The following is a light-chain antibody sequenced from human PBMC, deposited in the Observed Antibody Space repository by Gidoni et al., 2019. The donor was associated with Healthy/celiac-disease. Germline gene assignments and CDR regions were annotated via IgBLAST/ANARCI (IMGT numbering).Light chain of an antibody. CDR2: GAS. CDR3: QQYGSSPKT. Sequence: DIVLTQSPGTLSLSLGERATLSCRASQSVRSSYLAWYQQKPGQAPRLLIYGASSRATGIPDRFSGSGSGTDFTLTISRLEPEDFAVYYCQQYGSSPKTFGQGTKVEIK. CDR1: QSVRSSY. J-gene: IGKJ1*01. V-gene: IGKV3-20*01.